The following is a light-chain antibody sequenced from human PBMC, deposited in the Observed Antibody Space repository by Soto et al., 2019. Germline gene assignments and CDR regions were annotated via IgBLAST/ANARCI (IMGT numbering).Light chain of an antibody. J-gene: IGLJ2*01. CDR1: SSDVGSYNY. CDR2: EVS. V-gene: IGLV2-14*01. Sequence: QSVLTQPASVPGSPGQSITISCTGTSSDVGSYNYVSWYQQHPGKAPKLMIYEVSNRPSGVSNRFSDSKSGNTAFLTISGLQAEDEADYYCSSYTTNSNVVFGGGTKLTVL. CDR3: SSYTTNSNVV.